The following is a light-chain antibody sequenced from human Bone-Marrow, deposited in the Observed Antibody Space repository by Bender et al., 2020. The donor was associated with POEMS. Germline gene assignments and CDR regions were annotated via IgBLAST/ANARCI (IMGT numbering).Light chain of an antibody. J-gene: IGLJ1*01. CDR1: SSNTGSGYD. Sequence: QSVLTQPPSVSGAPGQRVTISCTGSSSNTGSGYDINWYQHLPGTAPKLLIYGYNNRPSGVPDRFSGSKSGTSASLAITGLQAEDEGDYYCNSYRSSSSLGYVFGTGTKVTVL. CDR2: GYN. CDR3: NSYRSSSSLGYV. V-gene: IGLV1-40*01.